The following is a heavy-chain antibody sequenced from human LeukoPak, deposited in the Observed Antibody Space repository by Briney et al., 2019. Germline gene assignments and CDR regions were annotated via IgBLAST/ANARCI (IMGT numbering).Heavy chain of an antibody. Sequence: GASVKVSCKASGYTFTSYDINWVRQAPGQGLEWMGWINPNSGGTNYAQKFQGRVTMTRDTSISTAYMELSRLRSDDTAVYYCAPYCSSTSCYDAFDIWGQGTMVTVSS. V-gene: IGHV1-2*02. J-gene: IGHJ3*02. D-gene: IGHD2-2*01. CDR2: INPNSGGT. CDR1: GYTFTSYD. CDR3: APYCSSTSCYDAFDI.